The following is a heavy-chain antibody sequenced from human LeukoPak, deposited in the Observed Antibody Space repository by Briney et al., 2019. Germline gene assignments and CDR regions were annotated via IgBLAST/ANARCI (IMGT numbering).Heavy chain of an antibody. CDR2: VKSSGSS. J-gene: IGHJ5*02. CDR3: ARDGTVATNWFDP. Sequence: SETLSLTCTVSGGSVSSYYWSWIRQPPGKGLEWIGYVKSSGSSNYNPSLKSRVTISMDTSKNQFSLRLNSVTAADTAVYYCARDGTVATNWFDPWGQGTLVTVSS. CDR1: GGSVSSYY. D-gene: IGHD5-12*01. V-gene: IGHV4-59*02.